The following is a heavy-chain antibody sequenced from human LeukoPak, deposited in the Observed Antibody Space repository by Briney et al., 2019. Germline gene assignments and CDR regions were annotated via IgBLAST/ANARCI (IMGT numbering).Heavy chain of an antibody. V-gene: IGHV3-30*02. J-gene: IGHJ4*02. D-gene: IGHD5-18*01. CDR2: IRYDGSNK. CDR3: AKERDTAMVTIDY. Sequence: PGRSLTLSCAASKFLFSHFGMHWVRQAPGKGLEWVAFIRYDGSNKYYADSVKGRFTISRDNSKNTLYLQMNSLRAEDTAVYYCAKERDTAMVTIDYWGQGTLVTVSS. CDR1: KFLFSHFG.